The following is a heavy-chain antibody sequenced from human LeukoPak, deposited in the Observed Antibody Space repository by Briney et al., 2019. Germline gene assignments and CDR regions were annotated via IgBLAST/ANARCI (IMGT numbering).Heavy chain of an antibody. CDR3: ASNLLYCSSTSCYFDY. D-gene: IGHD2-2*01. J-gene: IGHJ4*02. Sequence: SVKVSCKASVGTFSSYAISWVRQAPGQGLDWMGGIIPIFGTANYAQKFQGRVTITADESTSTAYMELSSLRSEDTAVYYCASNLLYCSSTSCYFDYWGQGTLVTVSS. CDR2: IIPIFGTA. V-gene: IGHV1-69*13. CDR1: VGTFSSYA.